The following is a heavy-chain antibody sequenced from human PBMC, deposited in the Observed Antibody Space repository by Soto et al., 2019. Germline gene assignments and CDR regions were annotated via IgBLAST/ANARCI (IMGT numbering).Heavy chain of an antibody. V-gene: IGHV3-23*01. CDR2: ITGSGGST. Sequence: EVQLLESGGGLVQPGGSLRLSCAASGFTFSSYGMSWVRQAPGKELEWVSTITGSGGSTYYAESVRGRFTVSRDNSKNTIYLQMNSLRGDDTALYYCARRTGTTENFDSWGQGTLVTVSS. CDR1: GFTFSSYG. CDR3: ARRTGTTENFDS. D-gene: IGHD4-4*01. J-gene: IGHJ4*02.